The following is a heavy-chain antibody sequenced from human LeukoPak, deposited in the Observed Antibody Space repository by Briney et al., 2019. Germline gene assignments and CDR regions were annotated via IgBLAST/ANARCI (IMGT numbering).Heavy chain of an antibody. J-gene: IGHJ5*02. D-gene: IGHD3-16*01. CDR3: ARGIGVFDP. Sequence: SETLTLTCSVSDGAISRYYWSWIRQPPGKGLEWIGEINHSGSTNYNPSLKSRVTISVDTSKNQFSLKLSSVTAADTAVYYCARGIGVFDPWGQGTLVTVSS. V-gene: IGHV4-34*01. CDR2: INHSGST. CDR1: DGAISRYY.